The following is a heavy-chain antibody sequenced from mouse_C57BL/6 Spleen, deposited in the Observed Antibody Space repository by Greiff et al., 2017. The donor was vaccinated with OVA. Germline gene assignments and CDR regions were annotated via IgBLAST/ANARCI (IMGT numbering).Heavy chain of an antibody. J-gene: IGHJ1*03. Sequence: QVQLQQPGAELVMPGASVKLSCKASGYTFTSYWMHWVKQRPGQGLEWIGEIDPSDSYTNYNQKFKGKSTLTVDKSSSTAYMQLSSLTSEDSAVYYCARLYSVGGYFDVWGTGTTVTVSS. V-gene: IGHV1-69*01. D-gene: IGHD1-1*01. CDR2: IDPSDSYT. CDR1: GYTFTSYW. CDR3: ARLYSVGGYFDV.